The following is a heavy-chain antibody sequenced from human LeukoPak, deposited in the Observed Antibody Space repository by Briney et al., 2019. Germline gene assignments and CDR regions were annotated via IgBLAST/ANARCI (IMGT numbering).Heavy chain of an antibody. D-gene: IGHD3-22*01. CDR2: ISSSSSYI. J-gene: IGHJ6*02. Sequence: GGSLRLSCAASGFTFSSYSMNWVRQAPGKGLEWVSSISSSSSYIYYADSVKGRFTISRDNAKNSLYLQMNSLRAEDTAVYYCARDYYYDSSGYFHGMDVWGQGTTVTVSS. CDR1: GFTFSSYS. CDR3: ARDYYYDSSGYFHGMDV. V-gene: IGHV3-21*01.